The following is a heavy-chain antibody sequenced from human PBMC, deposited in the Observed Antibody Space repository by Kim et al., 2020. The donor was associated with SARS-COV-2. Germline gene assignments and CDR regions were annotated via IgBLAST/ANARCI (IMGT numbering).Heavy chain of an antibody. CDR3: ARDGPLYCSSTSCYSLCSSRYCYYYGMDV. V-gene: IGHV3-30*04. Sequence: GGSLRLSCAASGFTFSSYAMHWVRQAPGKGLEWVAVISYDGSNKYYADSVKGRFTISRDNSKNTLYLQMNSLRAEDTAVYYCARDGPLYCSSTSCYSLCSSRYCYYYGMDVWGQGTTVTVSS. J-gene: IGHJ6*02. CDR1: GFTFSSYA. CDR2: ISYDGSNK. D-gene: IGHD2-2*01.